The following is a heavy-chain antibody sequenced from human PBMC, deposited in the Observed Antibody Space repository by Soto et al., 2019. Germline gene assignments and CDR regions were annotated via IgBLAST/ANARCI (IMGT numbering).Heavy chain of an antibody. J-gene: IGHJ4*02. CDR1: GYRFTNYW. V-gene: IGHV5-10-1*01. Sequence: GESLKISCKGSGYRFTNYWISWVRQTPGKGLEWMGRIDPSGSYTNYSPSFRGHVTISIDESISTAHLQWSSLKASDTAMYYCAIVTAETAYHYFDFLGQGTLVTVSS. D-gene: IGHD3-10*01. CDR2: IDPSGSYT. CDR3: AIVTAETAYHYFDF.